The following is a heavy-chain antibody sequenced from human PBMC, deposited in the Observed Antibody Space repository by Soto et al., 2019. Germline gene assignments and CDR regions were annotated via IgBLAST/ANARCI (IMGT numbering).Heavy chain of an antibody. CDR2: INHSGST. D-gene: IGHD2-15*01. V-gene: IGHV4-34*01. J-gene: IGHJ2*01. CDR3: ARGLLAGWYFDL. Sequence: SETLSLTCAVYGGSFSGYYWTWIRQPPGKGLEWIGEINHSGSTNYNPSLKSRVNISVDTSQNQFSLKLSSVTAADTAVYYCARGLLAGWYFDLWGRGTLVTVSS. CDR1: GGSFSGYY.